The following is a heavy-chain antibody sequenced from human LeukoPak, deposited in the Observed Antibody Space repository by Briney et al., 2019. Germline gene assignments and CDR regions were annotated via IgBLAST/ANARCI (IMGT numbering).Heavy chain of an antibody. D-gene: IGHD3-10*01. J-gene: IGHJ6*03. CDR1: GFTVSSNY. CDR3: AKLSGDDYYYYYMDV. Sequence: SGGSLRLSCAASGFTVSSNYMSWVRQAPGKGLEWVSVIYSGGSTYYADSVKGRFTISRDNSKNTLFLQMNSLRAEDTALYYCAKLSGDDYYYYYMDVWGKGTTVIISS. CDR2: IYSGGST. V-gene: IGHV3-53*01.